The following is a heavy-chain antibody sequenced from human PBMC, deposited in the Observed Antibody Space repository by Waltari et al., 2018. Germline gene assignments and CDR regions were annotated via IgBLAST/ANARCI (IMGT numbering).Heavy chain of an antibody. Sequence: QVPLVSSGAEVKKPGSSVGVSCKASGGPFKTHIFNWVRQAPGQGLEWLGRIIPTIGSRNFAQKFQGRLTIVEDKSSDTVYMQLRRLTSEDTAVYYCATYLRSSGSYSLIYWGQGTLVTVSS. CDR2: IIPTIGSR. CDR3: ATYLRSSGSYSLIY. V-gene: IGHV1-69*08. CDR1: GGPFKTHI. J-gene: IGHJ4*02. D-gene: IGHD1-26*01.